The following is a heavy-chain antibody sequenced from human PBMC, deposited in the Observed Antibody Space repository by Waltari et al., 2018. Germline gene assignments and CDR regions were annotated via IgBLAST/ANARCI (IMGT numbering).Heavy chain of an antibody. Sequence: QLQLQESGPGLVKPSETLSLTCTVSGGSISSSSYYWGWIRQPPGKGLEWIGSIYYSGRTYYNPSLKSRVTISVDTSKNQFSLKLSSVTAADTAVYYCARDTVTTSDYYYGMDVWGQGTTVTVSS. D-gene: IGHD4-17*01. CDR3: ARDTVTTSDYYYGMDV. CDR2: IYYSGRT. V-gene: IGHV4-39*07. J-gene: IGHJ6*02. CDR1: GGSISSSSYY.